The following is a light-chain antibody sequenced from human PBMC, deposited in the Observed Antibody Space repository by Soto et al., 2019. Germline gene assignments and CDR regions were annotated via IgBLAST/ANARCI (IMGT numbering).Light chain of an antibody. CDR3: TSYTTNNTRKIV. Sequence: QSVLTQPASVSGSPGQSITISCTGTSSDVGGYNYVSWYQHHPGKAPKLMIFDVSNRPSGVSNRFSGSKSGNTASLTISGLQPEDEANYSGTSYTTNNTRKIVFETGTRVTV. CDR1: SSDVGGYNY. CDR2: DVS. V-gene: IGLV2-14*03. J-gene: IGLJ1*01.